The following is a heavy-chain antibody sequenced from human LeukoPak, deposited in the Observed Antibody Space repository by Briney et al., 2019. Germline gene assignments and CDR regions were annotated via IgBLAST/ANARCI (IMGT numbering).Heavy chain of an antibody. CDR3: AKETDSFDV. CDR1: GLTFTNHV. Sequence: PGESLRLSCAASGLTFTNHVMHWVRQAPGKGLEWVALVWYDTTKKYYADSVKGRFTISRDNSKNTVSLQMNSLRPDDTAVYYCAKETDSFDVWGQGTMVTVSS. CDR2: VWYDTTKK. J-gene: IGHJ3*01. D-gene: IGHD2-21*02. V-gene: IGHV3-30*02.